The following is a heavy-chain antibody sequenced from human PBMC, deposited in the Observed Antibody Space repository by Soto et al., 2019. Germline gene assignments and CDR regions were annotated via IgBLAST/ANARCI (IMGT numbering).Heavy chain of an antibody. Sequence: SGGSLRLSCNCSGFRFSEHAMTWVRQSPGKGLGWVGFIRNTPYGVTTDYAASVRGRFTISRDDSASIAYLQMNSLKTEDSGLYYCSRGSFGYYGPWGPGTLVTVSS. CDR1: GFRFSEHA. CDR2: IRNTPYGVTT. J-gene: IGHJ5*02. D-gene: IGHD2-2*03. V-gene: IGHV3-49*04. CDR3: SRGSFGYYGP.